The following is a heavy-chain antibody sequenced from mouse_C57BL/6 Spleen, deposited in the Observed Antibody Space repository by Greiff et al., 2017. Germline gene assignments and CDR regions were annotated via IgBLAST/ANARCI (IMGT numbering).Heavy chain of an antibody. D-gene: IGHD2-3*01. CDR3: ARVDGYYLMDY. J-gene: IGHJ4*01. CDR1: GYSITSGYY. V-gene: IGHV3-6*01. CDR2: ISYDGSN. Sequence: EVQLQESGPGLVKPSQSLSLTCSVTGYSITSGYYWNWIRQFPGNKLEWMGYISYDGSNNYNPSLKNRISITRDTSKNQFFLKLNSVTTEDTATYYCARVDGYYLMDYWGQGTSVTVSS.